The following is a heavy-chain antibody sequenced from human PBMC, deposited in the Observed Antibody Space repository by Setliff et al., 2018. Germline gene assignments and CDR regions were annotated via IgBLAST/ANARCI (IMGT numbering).Heavy chain of an antibody. CDR2: IYTGGST. J-gene: IGHJ5*02. Sequence: SETLSLTCSVSGDSINSGTYYWSWFRQSAGKGLEWIGRIYTGGSTNYNPSLKSRVTISLDTSKNHFPLTLTSVTAADTAVYYCARGRGLEWLPESWFDPWGQGTLVTSPQ. V-gene: IGHV4-61*02. CDR1: GDSINSGTYY. D-gene: IGHD3-3*01. CDR3: ARGRGLEWLPESWFDP.